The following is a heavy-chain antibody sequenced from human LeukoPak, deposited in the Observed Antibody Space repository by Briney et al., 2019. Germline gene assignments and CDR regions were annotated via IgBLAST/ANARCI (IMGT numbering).Heavy chain of an antibody. D-gene: IGHD1-26*01. CDR3: ARKWIVGATFGFDP. V-gene: IGHV1-18*01. Sequence: GASVKVSCKASGYTFTSYGISWVRQAPGQGLEWMGWISAYNGNTNYAQKLQGRVTMTTDTSTSTDYMELRSLRSDDTAVYYGARKWIVGATFGFDPWGQGTLVTVSS. CDR2: ISAYNGNT. J-gene: IGHJ5*02. CDR1: GYTFTSYG.